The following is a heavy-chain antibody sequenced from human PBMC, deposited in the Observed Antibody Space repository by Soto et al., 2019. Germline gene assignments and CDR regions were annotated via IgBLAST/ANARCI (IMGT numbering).Heavy chain of an antibody. CDR3: ARETGLRSSGWSYYFDC. J-gene: IGHJ4*02. CDR2: ISGSGGTI. V-gene: IGHV3-48*02. CDR1: GFTLSSYS. D-gene: IGHD6-19*01. Sequence: EVQLVESGGGLVQPGGSLRLSCAASGFTLSSYSMHWVRQAPGKGLEWVSYISGSGGTIYYADSVKGRFTTSRDNAKNSLSVQMNSLRDEDTAVYFCARETGLRSSGWSYYFDCWGQGTRVTVSS.